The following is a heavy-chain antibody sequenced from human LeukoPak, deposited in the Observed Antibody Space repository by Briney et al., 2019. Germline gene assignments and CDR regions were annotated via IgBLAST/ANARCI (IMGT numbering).Heavy chain of an antibody. D-gene: IGHD6-6*01. CDR2: IIPSLGIA. CDR3: ARVGLDGWFDP. J-gene: IGHJ5*02. Sequence: SVKVSCKASGGTFSSYAISWVRQARGQGLEWMGSIIPSLGIAHYAEEFQGRVTITGDKSTSTAYMALNSLRSEDTAVYYCARVGLDGWFDPWGQGTLVTVSS. CDR1: GGTFSSYA. V-gene: IGHV1-69*04.